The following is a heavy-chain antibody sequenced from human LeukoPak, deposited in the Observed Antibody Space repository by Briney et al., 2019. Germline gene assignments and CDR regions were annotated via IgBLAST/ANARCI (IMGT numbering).Heavy chain of an antibody. CDR2: IYHSGST. J-gene: IGHJ4*02. V-gene: IGHV4-61*01. CDR1: GGSVSSSNYY. CDR3: ARDYRGWYYFDY. Sequence: SETLSLTCTVSGGSVSSSNYYWSWIRQPPGKAMEWIGYIYHSGSTTYSPSLKSRVTISLSTSKNQFSLKLSSVTAADTAVYYCARDYRGWYYFDYWGQGTLVTVSS. D-gene: IGHD6-19*01.